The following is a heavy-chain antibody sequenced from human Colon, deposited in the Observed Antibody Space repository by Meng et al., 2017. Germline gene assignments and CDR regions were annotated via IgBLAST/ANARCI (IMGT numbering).Heavy chain of an antibody. V-gene: IGHV1-8*01. Sequence: ASVKVSCKASGYTFTDFDISWVRQAAGQGLEWMAWINPDTGNTAFAQKFQDRLTLSRDTSISTAYMELSNLRSEDTAVYYCARAKTTITTSVAYWGQGTLVTVSS. J-gene: IGHJ4*02. D-gene: IGHD4-11*01. CDR2: INPDTGNT. CDR1: GYTFTDFD. CDR3: ARAKTTITTSVAY.